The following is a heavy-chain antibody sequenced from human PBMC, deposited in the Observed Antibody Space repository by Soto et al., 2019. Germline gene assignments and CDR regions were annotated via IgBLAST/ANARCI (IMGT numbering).Heavy chain of an antibody. CDR3: ARDYPYGSGYYYYGMDV. CDR2: IYHSGST. Sequence: PSETLSLTCAVSGGSISSSNWWSWVRQPPGKGLEWIGEIYHSGSTNYNPSLKSRVTISVDKSKNQFSLKLSSVTAADTAVYYCARDYPYGSGYYYYGMDVWGQGTTVTVSS. D-gene: IGHD3-10*01. V-gene: IGHV4-4*02. J-gene: IGHJ6*02. CDR1: GGSISSSNW.